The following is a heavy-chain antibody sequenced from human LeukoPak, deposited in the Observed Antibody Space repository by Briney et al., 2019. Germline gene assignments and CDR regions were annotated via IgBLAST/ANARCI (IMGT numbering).Heavy chain of an antibody. D-gene: IGHD6-19*01. CDR3: ATILYNNGWYYFDY. Sequence: SSETLPLTCTVSGGSISSGGYYWSWIRQPPGKGLEWIGYVHYSGSTNYNPSLKSRVTISVDTSKNQFSLKLSSVTAADTAVYYCATILYNNGWYYFDYWGQGTLVTVSS. CDR2: VHYSGST. CDR1: GGSISSGGYY. V-gene: IGHV4-61*08. J-gene: IGHJ4*02.